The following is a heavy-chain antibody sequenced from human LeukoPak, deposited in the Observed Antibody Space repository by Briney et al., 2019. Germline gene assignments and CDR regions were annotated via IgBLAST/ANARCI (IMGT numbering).Heavy chain of an antibody. Sequence: GGSLRLSCAASGFTFSSYEMNWVRQAPGKGLEWVSYISSSGSTIYYADSVKGRFTISRDNAKNSLYLQMNSLRAEDTAVYYCARDGDRYYYYYMDVWGKGTTVTISS. J-gene: IGHJ6*03. CDR3: ARDGDRYYYYYMDV. CDR2: ISSSGSTI. CDR1: GFTFSSYE. V-gene: IGHV3-48*03.